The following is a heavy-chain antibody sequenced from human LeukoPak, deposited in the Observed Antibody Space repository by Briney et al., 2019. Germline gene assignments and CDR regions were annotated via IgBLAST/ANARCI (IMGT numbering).Heavy chain of an antibody. J-gene: IGHJ4*02. V-gene: IGHV3-49*04. CDR1: GFTLGDYA. D-gene: IGHD5-12*01. Sequence: GGSLRLSRTASGFTLGDYAMSRVRQAPGEGPGWGGFIRSKAYGGTTEYAASVKGRFTISRDDSKSIAYLQMNSLKTEDTAVYYCTRGSGYDKHAWDYWGQGTLVTVSS. CDR3: TRGSGYDKHAWDY. CDR2: IRSKAYGGTT.